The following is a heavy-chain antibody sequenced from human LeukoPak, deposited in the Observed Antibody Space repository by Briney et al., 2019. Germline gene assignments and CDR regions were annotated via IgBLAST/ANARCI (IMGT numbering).Heavy chain of an antibody. Sequence: PGGSLRLSCAASGFTFSSYSMIWVRQAPGKGLEWVSSISSSSPYIFFADSVKGRFTISRDNAKHSLELQMNSLRAEDTAVYYCARDSHYGYTNSWYHLVHIDYWGQGTLVTVSS. CDR2: ISSSSPYI. D-gene: IGHD6-13*01. J-gene: IGHJ4*02. CDR1: GFTFSSYS. CDR3: ARDSHYGYTNSWYHLVHIDY. V-gene: IGHV3-21*01.